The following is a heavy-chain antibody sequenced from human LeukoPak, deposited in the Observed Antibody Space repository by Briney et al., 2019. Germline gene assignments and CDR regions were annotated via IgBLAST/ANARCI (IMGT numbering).Heavy chain of an antibody. V-gene: IGHV4-59*01. D-gene: IGHD2-2*01. CDR1: GGSIISYN. J-gene: IGHJ4*02. CDR3: ARGPGAMYFDF. Sequence: SETLSLTCAVSGGSIISYNWSWLRQPPGKGLEWIGYIYYSGTTNYNPSLKSRVTISVDRSKNQFSLKLSSVTAADTAVYYCARGPGAMYFDFWGQGTLVTVSS. CDR2: IYYSGTT.